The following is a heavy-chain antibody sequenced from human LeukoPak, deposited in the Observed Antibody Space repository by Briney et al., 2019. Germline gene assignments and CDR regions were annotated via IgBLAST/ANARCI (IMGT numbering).Heavy chain of an antibody. CDR2: IIPILGIA. V-gene: IGHV1-69*04. D-gene: IGHD3-22*01. Sequence: SVKVSCKASGGTFSSYAISWVRQAPGQGLEWMGRIIPILGIANYAQKFQGRVTITADKSTSTAYMELSSLRSEDTAVYYCARDFYYYDSSAFSDYYFDYWGQGTLVTVSS. CDR1: GGTFSSYA. CDR3: ARDFYYYDSSAFSDYYFDY. J-gene: IGHJ4*02.